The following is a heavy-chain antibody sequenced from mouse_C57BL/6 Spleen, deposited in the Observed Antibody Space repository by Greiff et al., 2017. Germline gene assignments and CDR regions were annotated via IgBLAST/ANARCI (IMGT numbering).Heavy chain of an antibody. CDR3: ARRLHSAFDY. Sequence: EVLLVESGGGLVKPGGSLKLSCAASGFTFSDYGMHWVRQAPEKGLEWVAYISSGSSTIYYADTVKGRVTISRDNAKNTLFLQMTSLRSEDTAMYYCARRLHSAFDYWGQGTTLTVSS. CDR2: ISSGSSTI. J-gene: IGHJ2*01. D-gene: IGHD1-2*01. V-gene: IGHV5-17*01. CDR1: GFTFSDYG.